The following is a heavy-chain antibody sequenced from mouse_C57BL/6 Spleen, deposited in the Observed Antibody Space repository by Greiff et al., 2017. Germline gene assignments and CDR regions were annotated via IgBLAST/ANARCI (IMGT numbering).Heavy chain of an antibody. Sequence: EVLLQQSGPELVKPGASVKISCKASGYSFTGYYMNWVKQSPEKSLEWIGEINPSTGGTSYNQKFKAKATLTVDKSARTAYMQLKSLTSEDSAVXYCARWGYCGSSSDYWGQGTTLTVSA. V-gene: IGHV1-42*01. CDR2: INPSTGGT. CDR3: ARWGYCGSSSDY. J-gene: IGHJ2*01. CDR1: GYSFTGYY. D-gene: IGHD1-1*01.